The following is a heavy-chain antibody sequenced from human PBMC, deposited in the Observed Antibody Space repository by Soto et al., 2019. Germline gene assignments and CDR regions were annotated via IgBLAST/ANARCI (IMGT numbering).Heavy chain of an antibody. Sequence: SETLSLTCAVSGDSISSGGYSWSWIRQRPGKGLEWIGYIYHSGSTYCNPSLKSRVTISVDGSKNHFSLKLSSVTAADTAVYYCARDLSARGYTYGFDYWGQGTLVTVSS. CDR1: GDSISSGGYS. D-gene: IGHD5-18*01. J-gene: IGHJ4*02. CDR3: ARDLSARGYTYGFDY. V-gene: IGHV4-30-2*01. CDR2: IYHSGST.